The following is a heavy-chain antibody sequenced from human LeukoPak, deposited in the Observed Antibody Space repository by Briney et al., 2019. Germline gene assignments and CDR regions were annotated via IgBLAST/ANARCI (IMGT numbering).Heavy chain of an antibody. D-gene: IGHD6-19*01. V-gene: IGHV4-59*01. J-gene: IGHJ4*02. Sequence: PSETLSLTCTVSGGSISSYYWSWIRQPPGKGLEWIGYIYYSGSTNYNPSLKSRVTISVDTSKNQFSLKLSSVTAADTAVYYCARDLHSSGWYDYWGQGTLVTVSS. CDR1: GGSISSYY. CDR3: ARDLHSSGWYDY. CDR2: IYYSGST.